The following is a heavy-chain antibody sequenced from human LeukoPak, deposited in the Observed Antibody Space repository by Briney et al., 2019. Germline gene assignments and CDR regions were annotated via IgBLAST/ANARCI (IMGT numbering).Heavy chain of an antibody. CDR2: ISSSGSTI. CDR3: ARATYDTNFYGSGPRWMDV. Sequence: GGSLRLSCAASGFTFSSYEMNWVRQAPGKGLEWVSYISSSGSTIYYADSVKGRFTISRDNAKNLLYLQMNSLRAEDTALYYCARATYDTNFYGSGPRWMDVWGKGTTVTISS. J-gene: IGHJ6*04. CDR1: GFTFSSYE. V-gene: IGHV3-48*03. D-gene: IGHD3-10*01.